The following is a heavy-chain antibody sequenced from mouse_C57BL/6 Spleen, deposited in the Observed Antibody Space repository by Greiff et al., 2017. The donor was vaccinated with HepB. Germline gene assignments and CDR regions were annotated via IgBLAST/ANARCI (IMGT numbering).Heavy chain of an antibody. J-gene: IGHJ1*03. CDR3: ARGNWYFDV. CDR2: ISYDGSN. CDR1: GYSITSGYY. V-gene: IGHV3-6*01. Sequence: EVQLVESGPGLVKPSQSLSLTCSVTGYSITSGYYWNWIRQFPGNKLEWMGYISYDGSNNYNPSLKNRISITRDTSKNQFFLKLNSVTTEDTATYYWARGNWYFDVWGTGTTVTVSS.